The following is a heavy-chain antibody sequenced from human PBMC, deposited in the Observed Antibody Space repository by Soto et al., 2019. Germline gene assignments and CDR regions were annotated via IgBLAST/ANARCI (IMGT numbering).Heavy chain of an antibody. CDR3: ATAITIPWNYYYGMDV. D-gene: IGHD3-3*01. V-gene: IGHV1-24*01. CDR1: GYTLTELS. CDR2: FDPEDGET. J-gene: IGHJ6*02. Sequence: ASVKVSCKVSGYTLTELSMHWVRQAPGKGLEWMGGFDPEDGETIYAQKFQGRVTMTEDTSTDTAYMELSSLRSEDTAVYYCATAITIPWNYYYGMDVWGQGTTVTVSS.